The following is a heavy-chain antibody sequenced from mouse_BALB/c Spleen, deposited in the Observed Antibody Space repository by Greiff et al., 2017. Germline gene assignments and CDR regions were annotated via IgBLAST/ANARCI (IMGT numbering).Heavy chain of an antibody. CDR3: TRVDGSSYGYFDY. Sequence: DVMLVESGGGLVKPGGSLKLSCAASGFTFSSYTMSWVRQTPEKRLEWVATISSGGSYTYYPDSVKGRFTISRDNAKNTLYLQMSSLKSEDTAMYYCTRVDGSSYGYFDYWGQGTTLTVSS. CDR1: GFTFSSYT. V-gene: IGHV5-6-4*01. J-gene: IGHJ2*01. CDR2: ISSGGSYT. D-gene: IGHD1-1*01.